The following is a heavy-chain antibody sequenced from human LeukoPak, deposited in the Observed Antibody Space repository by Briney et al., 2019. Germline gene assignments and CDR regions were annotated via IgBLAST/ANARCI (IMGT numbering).Heavy chain of an antibody. CDR2: FDPEDGET. J-gene: IGHJ6*03. CDR1: GHTHTELS. CDR3: ATTAIFRHMDV. Sequence: ASVKVSCKVSGHTHTELSMHWVRQAPGKGLEWMGGFDPEDGETIYAQKFQGRVTMTEDTSTDTAYMELSSLRSEDTAVYYCATTAIFRHMDVWGKGTTVTVPS. V-gene: IGHV1-24*01. D-gene: IGHD3-9*01.